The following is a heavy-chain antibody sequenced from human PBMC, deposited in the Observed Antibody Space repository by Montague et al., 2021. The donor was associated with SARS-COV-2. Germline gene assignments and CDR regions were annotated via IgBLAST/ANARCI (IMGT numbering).Heavy chain of an antibody. CDR1: GGSISSGSYY. CDR3: ARDIAVAGLFDY. CDR2: TSISGST. Sequence: TLSLTCTVSGGSISSGSYYWSWIRQPAGKGLGWIGRTSISGSTNYNPSLKSRVTISVDTSKNQFSLKLSSVTAADTAVYYCARDIAVAGLFDYWGQGTLVTVSS. D-gene: IGHD6-19*01. J-gene: IGHJ4*02. V-gene: IGHV4-61*02.